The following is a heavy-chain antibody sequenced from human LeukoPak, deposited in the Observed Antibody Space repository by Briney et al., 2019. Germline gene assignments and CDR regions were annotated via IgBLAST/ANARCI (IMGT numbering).Heavy chain of an antibody. Sequence: SETLSLTCTVSGYSISSGYYWGWIRQPPGKGLEWIAYVYYSGSTNYNPSLKSRVTISVDTSKNQFSLKLSSVTAADTAVYYCAGDTTVTSFGNWGQGTLVTVSS. J-gene: IGHJ4*02. CDR2: VYYSGST. CDR1: GYSISSGYY. D-gene: IGHD4-11*01. V-gene: IGHV4-61*01. CDR3: AGDTTVTSFGN.